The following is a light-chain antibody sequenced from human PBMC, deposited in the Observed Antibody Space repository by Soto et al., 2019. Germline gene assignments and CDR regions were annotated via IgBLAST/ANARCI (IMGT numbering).Light chain of an antibody. J-gene: IGKJ1*01. CDR3: QQYGSSSWT. V-gene: IGKV3-20*01. CDR1: QSVTSSY. CDR2: GAS. Sequence: IMLTQSPCTLSLSPGERATLSCRASQSVTSSYLAWYQQKPGQAPRLLIYGASSRATGIPDRFSGSGSGTDFTLTISRLEPEDFAVYYCQQYGSSSWTFGQGTKVDI.